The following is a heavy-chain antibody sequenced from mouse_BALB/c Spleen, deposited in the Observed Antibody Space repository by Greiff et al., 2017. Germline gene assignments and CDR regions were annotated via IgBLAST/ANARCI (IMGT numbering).Heavy chain of an antibody. D-gene: IGHD1-2*01. CDR3: ARFHYDEDWYFDV. CDR2: INPYNGDT. CDR1: GYSFTGYF. V-gene: IGHV1-20*02. J-gene: IGHJ1*01. Sequence: EVQLQQSGPELVKPGASVKISCKASGYSFTGYFMNWVMQSHGKSLEWIGRINPYNGDTFYNQKFKGKATLTVDKSSSTAHMELRSLASEDSAVYYCARFHYDEDWYFDVWGAGTTVTVSS.